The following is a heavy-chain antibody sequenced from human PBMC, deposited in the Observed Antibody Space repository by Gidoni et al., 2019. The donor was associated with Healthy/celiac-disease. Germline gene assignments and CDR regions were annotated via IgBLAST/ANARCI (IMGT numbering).Heavy chain of an antibody. CDR2: KWYDGSNK. J-gene: IGHJ6*02. D-gene: IGHD2-2*03. CDR3: ARDPGYCSSTSCYPSGMDV. CDR1: GFTFISYG. V-gene: IGHV3-33*01. Sequence: QVQLVESGGGVVQPGRPLRLPCAASGFTFISYGLHWVRQAPGKGLEWVAVKWYDGSNKYYADSVKGRFTISRDNSKNTLYLQMNSLRAEDTAVYYCARDPGYCSSTSCYPSGMDVWGQGTTVTVSS.